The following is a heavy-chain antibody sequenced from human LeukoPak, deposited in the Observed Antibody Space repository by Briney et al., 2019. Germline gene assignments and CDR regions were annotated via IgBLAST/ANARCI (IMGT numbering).Heavy chain of an antibody. V-gene: IGHV3-48*02. D-gene: IGHD4/OR15-4a*01. Sequence: GGSLRLSCAASGFTFSSHSMNWVRQAPGKGLEWISYVSSSGNTKHYVDSVMGRFTISRDNAKNSVYLQMNSLRDEDTAVYYCAIDLTSEPTPWGQGTLVTVSS. CDR2: VSSSGNTK. CDR1: GFTFSSHS. CDR3: AIDLTSEPTP. J-gene: IGHJ5*02.